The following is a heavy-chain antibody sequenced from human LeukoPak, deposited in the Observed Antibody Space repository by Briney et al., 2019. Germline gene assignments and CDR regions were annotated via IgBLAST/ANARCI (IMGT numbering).Heavy chain of an antibody. CDR1: GFTFSSYG. CDR2: ISYDGSNK. V-gene: IGHV3-30*18. J-gene: IGHJ4*02. D-gene: IGHD2-2*01. CDR3: AKVKPAAPFDY. Sequence: GGSLRLSCAASGFTFSSYGMHWVRQAPGKGLEWVAVISYDGSNKYYADSVKGRFTISRDNSKNTLYLQMNSLRAEDTAVYYCAKVKPAAPFDYWGQGTLVTVSS.